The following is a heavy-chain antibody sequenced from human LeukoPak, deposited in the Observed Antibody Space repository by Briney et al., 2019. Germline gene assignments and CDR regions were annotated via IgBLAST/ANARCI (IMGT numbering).Heavy chain of an antibody. CDR1: GFIFSSYA. D-gene: IGHD5-12*01. CDR3: AKIRVVARD. Sequence: PGGSLRLSCAASGFIFSSYAMSWVRQAPGKGLEWVSRVSGSGGSTYYADSVKGRFTISRDNSKNTLYLQMNSLRAEDTALYYCAKIRVVARDWGQGTLVTVSS. CDR2: VSGSGGST. J-gene: IGHJ4*02. V-gene: IGHV3-23*01.